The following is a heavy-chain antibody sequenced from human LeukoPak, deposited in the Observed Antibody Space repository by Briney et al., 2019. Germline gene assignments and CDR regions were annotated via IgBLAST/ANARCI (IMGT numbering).Heavy chain of an antibody. Sequence: LTLYYAPIAINFNRYRKNWVRQAPVKVLDWLIFISNSSSYIYYADSVKGRFTISRDNAKNSLYLQMNSLRAEDTAVYYCARTIFLVESWFDPWGQGTLVSGSS. D-gene: IGHD3-3*01. CDR1: AINFNRYR. V-gene: IGHV3-21*05. CDR2: ISNSSSYI. CDR3: ARTIFLVESWFDP. J-gene: IGHJ5*02.